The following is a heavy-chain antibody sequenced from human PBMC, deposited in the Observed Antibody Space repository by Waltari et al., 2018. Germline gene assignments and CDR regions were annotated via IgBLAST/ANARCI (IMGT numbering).Heavy chain of an antibody. CDR3: ARERGGYCGGDCYRGAFDI. Sequence: QVQLVQSGAEVKKPGSSVKVSCKASGGTFSSYAISWVRQAPGQGLEWMGGIIPILGTANDAQKFQGRVTITTDESTSTAYMELSSLRSEDTAVYYCARERGGYCGGDCYRGAFDIWGQGTMVTVSS. CDR1: GGTFSSYA. V-gene: IGHV1-69*05. CDR2: IIPILGTA. J-gene: IGHJ3*02. D-gene: IGHD2-21*01.